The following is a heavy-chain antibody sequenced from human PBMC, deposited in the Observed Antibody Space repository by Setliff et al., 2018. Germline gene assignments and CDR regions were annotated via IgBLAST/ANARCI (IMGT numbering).Heavy chain of an antibody. J-gene: IGHJ5*02. CDR1: GFTFSSYG. V-gene: IGHV3-30*02. CDR3: ARGVVVVVAATSNYFDP. D-gene: IGHD2-15*01. Sequence: GGSLRLSCTASGFTFSSYGMHWVRQAPGKGLEWVAFIRYDGSNKDYADSVKGRFTISRDNSKNAVYLQMNSLRAEDTAEYYCARGVVVVVAATSNYFDPWGQGTLVTVSS. CDR2: IRYDGSNK.